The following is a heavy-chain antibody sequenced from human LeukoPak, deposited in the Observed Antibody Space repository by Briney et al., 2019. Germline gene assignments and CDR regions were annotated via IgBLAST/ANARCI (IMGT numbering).Heavy chain of an antibody. D-gene: IGHD2-2*02. CDR2: IYTSGST. J-gene: IGHJ4*02. V-gene: IGHV4-4*07. CDR1: GGSISSYY. Sequence: SETLSLTCTVSGGSISSYYWSWIRQPAGKGLEWIGRIYTSGSTNYNPSLKSRVTMSVDTSKNQFSLKLSSVTAADTAVYYCAREVVVVPAAIPAYYFDYWGQGTLVTVSS. CDR3: AREVVVVPAAIPAYYFDY.